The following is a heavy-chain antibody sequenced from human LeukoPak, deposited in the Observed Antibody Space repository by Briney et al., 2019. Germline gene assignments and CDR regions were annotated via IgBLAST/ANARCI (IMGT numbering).Heavy chain of an antibody. D-gene: IGHD2-15*01. CDR2: IYYSGST. Sequence: SETLSLTCTVSGGSISSGSYYWSWIRQPPGKGLEWIGYIYYSGSTYYNPSLKSRVTISVDTSKNQFSLKLSSVTTADTAVYYCAREYSYAFDIWGQGTTVTVSS. V-gene: IGHV4-30-4*08. CDR1: GGSISSGSYY. J-gene: IGHJ3*02. CDR3: AREYSYAFDI.